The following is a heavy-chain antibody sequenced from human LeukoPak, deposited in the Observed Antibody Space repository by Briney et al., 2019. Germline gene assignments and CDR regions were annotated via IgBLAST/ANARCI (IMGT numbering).Heavy chain of an antibody. Sequence: PGGSLRLSCAASGFTVSTNYMSWVRQAPGKGLEWVANIKEDGSEKYYVDSVKGRFTISRDNAKNSLYLQMNSLRAEDTAVYYCARSGSGGYGFYYFDFWGQGTLVTVSS. D-gene: IGHD2-15*01. V-gene: IGHV3-7*05. CDR2: IKEDGSEK. CDR3: ARSGSGGYGFYYFDF. J-gene: IGHJ4*02. CDR1: GFTVSTNY.